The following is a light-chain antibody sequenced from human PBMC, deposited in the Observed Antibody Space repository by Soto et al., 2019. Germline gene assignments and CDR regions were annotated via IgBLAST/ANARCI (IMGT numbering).Light chain of an antibody. J-gene: IGLJ1*01. CDR2: EVS. V-gene: IGLV2-23*02. CDR3: CSHAGGSTFSDV. CDR1: SSDVGSYNF. Sequence: QSALTQPASVSGSPGQSITISCTGTSSDVGSYNFVSWYQQHPGKAPKLMIYEVSMRPSGISNRFSGSKSGNTASLTISGLQAEDEADYYCCSHAGGSTFSDVFGTGTKVTVL.